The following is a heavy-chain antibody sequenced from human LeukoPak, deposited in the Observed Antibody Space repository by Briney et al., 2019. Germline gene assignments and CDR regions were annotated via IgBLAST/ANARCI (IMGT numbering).Heavy chain of an antibody. V-gene: IGHV3-23*01. J-gene: IGHJ4*02. D-gene: IGHD3-22*01. CDR3: AKVSSGYYYDY. CDR1: GFTFSSYA. Sequence: GGSLRLSCAASGFTFSSYAMSWVRQAPGKGLEWVSVISCSGGSTYYADSVKGRFTISRDNSKNTLYLQMNSLRAEDTAVYYCAKVSSGYYYDYWGQGTLVTVSS. CDR2: ISCSGGST.